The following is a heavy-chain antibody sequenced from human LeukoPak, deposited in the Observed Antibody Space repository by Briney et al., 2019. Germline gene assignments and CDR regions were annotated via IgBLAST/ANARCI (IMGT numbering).Heavy chain of an antibody. V-gene: IGHV1-18*01. Sequence: ASVKVSCKAPGYTFSNFVISWVRQAPGQGLEWMGWISTCSGNTNYAQNLQGRVTMTTDTSTSTAYMELRSLRSDDTAVYYCARDAFYYDSGGYPFDFWGQGTLVTVAS. CDR1: GYTFSNFV. CDR2: ISTCSGNT. CDR3: ARDAFYYDSGGYPFDF. J-gene: IGHJ4*02. D-gene: IGHD3-22*01.